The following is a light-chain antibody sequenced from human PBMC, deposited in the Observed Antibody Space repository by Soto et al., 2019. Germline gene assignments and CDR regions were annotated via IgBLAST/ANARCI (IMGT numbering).Light chain of an antibody. CDR1: QSVSSY. CDR3: QQRSNWPPT. J-gene: IGKJ1*01. Sequence: EIVLTQSPATLSLSPGXRATLSCRASQSVSSYLAWYQQKPGQAPRLLIYDASNRATGIPARFSGSGSGTDFTPTISSLEPEDFAVYYCQQRSNWPPTFGQGTKV. CDR2: DAS. V-gene: IGKV3-11*01.